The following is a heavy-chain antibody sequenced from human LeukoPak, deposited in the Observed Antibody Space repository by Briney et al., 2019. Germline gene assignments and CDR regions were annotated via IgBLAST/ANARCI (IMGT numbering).Heavy chain of an antibody. V-gene: IGHV1-8*01. Sequence: ASVKASCKASGYTFTSYDINWVRQATGQGLEWMGWMNPNSGNTGYAQKFQGRVTMTRNTSISTAYMELSSLRSEDTAVYYCARGSLTYSSGWYYYYYYYMDVWGKGTTVTISS. CDR3: ARGSLTYSSGWYYYYYYYMDV. D-gene: IGHD6-19*01. J-gene: IGHJ6*03. CDR1: GYTFTSYD. CDR2: MNPNSGNT.